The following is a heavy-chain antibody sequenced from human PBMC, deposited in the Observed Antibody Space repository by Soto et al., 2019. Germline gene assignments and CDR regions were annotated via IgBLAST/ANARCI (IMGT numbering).Heavy chain of an antibody. CDR2: ISITDGGST. Sequence: GGSLRLSCAASGFTFSGYAMSWVRQSPGKGLEWVSSISITDGGSTYYADSVKGRFTISRDNSKNTLYLQMNSLRAEDTAGYYCAKDLLRRYYDTSAYYFDYWGQGALVTDSS. D-gene: IGHD3-16*01. J-gene: IGHJ4*02. V-gene: IGHV3-23*01. CDR1: GFTFSGYA. CDR3: AKDLLRRYYDTSAYYFDY.